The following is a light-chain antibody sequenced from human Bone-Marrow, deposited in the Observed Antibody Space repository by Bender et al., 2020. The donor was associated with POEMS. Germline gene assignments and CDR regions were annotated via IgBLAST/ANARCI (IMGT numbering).Light chain of an antibody. J-gene: IGLJ3*02. CDR3: CSYAGSSTWV. Sequence: QSVLTQPPSVSGAPGQTVTISCTGTSSNMGAGYGVNWYQQLPGTAPKLLIYNNENRPSGVPDRISGSKSGNTASLTISGLQAEDEADYHCCSYAGSSTWVFGGGTRLTVL. CDR2: NNE. CDR1: SSNMGAGYG. V-gene: IGLV1-40*01.